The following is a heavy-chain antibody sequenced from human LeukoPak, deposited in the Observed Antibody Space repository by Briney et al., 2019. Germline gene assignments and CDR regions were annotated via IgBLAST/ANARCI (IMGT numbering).Heavy chain of an antibody. V-gene: IGHV3-7*01. CDR3: VRGGTYWTVS. Sequence: GGSLSLSCAASGFVFSASYMSWVRKAPGKGLEWVATIKPDGSEKYHVGSVSGRFTISRDNTNDSLFLQMNSLRVDDTAVYYCVRGGTYWTVSWGQGTLVNVS. CDR1: GFVFSASY. CDR2: IKPDGSEK. J-gene: IGHJ5*01.